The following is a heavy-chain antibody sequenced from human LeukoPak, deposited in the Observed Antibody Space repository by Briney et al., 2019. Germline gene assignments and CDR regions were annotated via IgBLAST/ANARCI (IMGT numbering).Heavy chain of an antibody. CDR3: ARERRYDILTGYYISYAFDI. CDR2: IYYTGGT. J-gene: IGHJ3*02. CDR1: GGSISSYY. V-gene: IGHV4-59*12. D-gene: IGHD3-9*01. Sequence: PSETLSLTCTVSGGSISSYYWSWIRQPPGKGLEWIGYIYYTGGTNYNPSLKSRVTISVDTSKSQFSLKLSSVTAADTAVCYCARERRYDILTGYYISYAFDIWGQGTMVTVSS.